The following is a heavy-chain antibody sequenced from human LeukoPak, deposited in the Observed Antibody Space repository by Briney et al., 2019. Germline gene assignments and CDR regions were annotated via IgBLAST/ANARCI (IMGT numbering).Heavy chain of an antibody. CDR3: AICDSSGYYLE. J-gene: IGHJ4*02. Sequence: PSETLSLTCAVYGGSFSGYYWSWIRQPPGKGLEWIGEINHSGSTNYNPSLKSRVTISVDTSKNQFSLKPSSVTAADTAVYYCAICDSSGYYLEWGQGTLVTVSS. CDR1: GGSFSGYY. V-gene: IGHV4-34*01. D-gene: IGHD3-22*01. CDR2: INHSGST.